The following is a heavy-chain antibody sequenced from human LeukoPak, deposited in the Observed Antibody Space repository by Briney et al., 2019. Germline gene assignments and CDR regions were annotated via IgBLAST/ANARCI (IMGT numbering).Heavy chain of an antibody. CDR1: GGSISSYY. D-gene: IGHD3-10*01. CDR2: IYNSGST. CDR3: ARETPYGAGSYPFDY. V-gene: IGHV4-59*01. J-gene: IGHJ4*02. Sequence: SETLSLTCTVSGGSISSYYWNWIRQPPGKGLEWIGYIYNSGSTNNNPFLKSRVTISVDTSKKQFSLKLSSVTAADTAVYYCARETPYGAGSYPFDYWGQGILVTVSS.